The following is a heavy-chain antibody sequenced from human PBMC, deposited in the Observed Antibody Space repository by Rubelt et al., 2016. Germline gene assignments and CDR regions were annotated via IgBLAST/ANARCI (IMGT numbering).Heavy chain of an antibody. CDR2: IWYDGSNK. J-gene: IGHJ4*02. Sequence: GGVVQPGRSLRLSCAASGFTFSSYGMHWVRQAPGKGLEWVAVIWYDGSNKYYADSVKGRFTISRDNSKNTLYLQMKRLRAEDTAVYYCARGGMGGSTGYFDYWGQGTLVTVSS. V-gene: IGHV3-33*01. CDR1: GFTFSSYG. CDR3: ARGGMGGSTGYFDY. D-gene: IGHD1-26*01.